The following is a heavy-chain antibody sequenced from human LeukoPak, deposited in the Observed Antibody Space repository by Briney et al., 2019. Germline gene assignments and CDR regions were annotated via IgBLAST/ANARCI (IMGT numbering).Heavy chain of an antibody. V-gene: IGHV3-7*01. D-gene: IGHD6-13*01. CDR3: ARDRGPVDSSSWYIDY. Sequence: GGSLRLSCAASGFTFSTYWMSWVRQPPGKGLEWVANIKHEGSEKYYVDSVKGRFTISRDNAKSSLYLQMNSLRAEDTAVYYCARDRGPVDSSSWYIDYWGQGTLVTVSS. CDR2: IKHEGSEK. CDR1: GFTFSTYW. J-gene: IGHJ4*02.